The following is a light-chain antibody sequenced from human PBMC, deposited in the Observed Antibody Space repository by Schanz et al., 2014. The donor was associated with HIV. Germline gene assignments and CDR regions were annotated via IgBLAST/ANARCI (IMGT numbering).Light chain of an antibody. CDR2: GDR. V-gene: IGLV1-40*01. CDR3: QSYDSSANVYV. Sequence: QSVLTQPPSVSGAPGQRVTISCTGTRSNLGAGSDAHWYQQLPGTAPKLLIYGDRNRPSGVPDRFSVSKSGTSASLAITGLQAEDEADYYCQSYDSSANVYVFGPGTKLTVL. CDR1: RSNLGAGSD. J-gene: IGLJ1*01.